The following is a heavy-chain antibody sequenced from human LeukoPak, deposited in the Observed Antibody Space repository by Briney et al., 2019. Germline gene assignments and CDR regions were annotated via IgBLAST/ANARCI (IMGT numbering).Heavy chain of an antibody. CDR2: SKSETESYAT. Sequence: PGGSLRLSCAASGFTFSGCAIHWVRQASGKGLEWVGRSKSETESYATGYAASVNGRFTISRDDSKNTAYQQMNSLKTEDTAVYYCTRLEDSSGSFSDVMDVWGPGTTVTVSS. CDR1: GFTFSGCA. D-gene: IGHD3-22*01. V-gene: IGHV3-73*01. CDR3: TRLEDSSGSFSDVMDV. J-gene: IGHJ6*02.